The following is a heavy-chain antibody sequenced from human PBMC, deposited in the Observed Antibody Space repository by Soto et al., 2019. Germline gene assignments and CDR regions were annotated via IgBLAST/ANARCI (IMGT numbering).Heavy chain of an antibody. J-gene: IGHJ6*02. V-gene: IGHV3-23*01. CDR2: ISANGRDT. CDR3: AKNKMLRFTMVRGHAMDV. D-gene: IGHD3-10*01. Sequence: EVQLLESGGGLEQPGGSLRLSCAASGFTFDSYAMSWVRQAPGKGLEWVSSISANGRDTHSADSVKGRFTISRDNPKKRLYLQMRSLRADDTAVYYCAKNKMLRFTMVRGHAMDVWGQGTAVTVSS. CDR1: GFTFDSYA.